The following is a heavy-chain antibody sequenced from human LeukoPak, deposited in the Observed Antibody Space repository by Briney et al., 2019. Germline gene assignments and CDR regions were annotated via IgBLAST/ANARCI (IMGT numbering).Heavy chain of an antibody. V-gene: IGHV4-59*12. CDR3: ARVRGYGRDYYYYYMDV. CDR1: GGSISSYY. CDR2: IYYSGST. Sequence: SSETLSLTCTVSGGSISSYYWSWIRQPPGKGLEWIGYIYYSGSTNYNPSLKSRVTISVDTSKNQFSLKLSSVTAADTAVYYCARVRGYGRDYYYYYMDVWGKGTTVTVSS. J-gene: IGHJ6*03. D-gene: IGHD5-18*01.